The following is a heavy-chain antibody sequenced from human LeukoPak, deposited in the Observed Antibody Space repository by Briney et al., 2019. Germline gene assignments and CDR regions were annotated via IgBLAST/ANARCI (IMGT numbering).Heavy chain of an antibody. CDR2: ISDSGGRT. Sequence: GGSLRLSCAVSGIILSNYSMSWVRQAPGKGLDWVAGISDSGGRTKYADSVKGRFTISRDNPKNALFLQMNSLRPEDTAVYFCAKRGVVIRVILVGFHKEANYFDSWGQGALVTVSS. V-gene: IGHV3-23*01. CDR3: AKRGVVIRVILVGFHKEANYFDS. D-gene: IGHD3-22*01. CDR1: GIILSNYS. J-gene: IGHJ4*02.